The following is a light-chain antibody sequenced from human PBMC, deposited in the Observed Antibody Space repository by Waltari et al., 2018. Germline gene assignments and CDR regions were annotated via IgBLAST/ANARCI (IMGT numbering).Light chain of an antibody. Sequence: QSVLTQPPSLSGAPGQRVTISCTGSSSNIGAGDGVQWYQQFPGTAPKLLIYVIPIRPSVVPARFSLSTSGTSSSLAIAVLHAVYEADYYCQSYDSSLRGFYVFGTGTKVTV. V-gene: IGLV1-40*01. CDR3: QSYDSSLRGFYV. CDR1: SSNIGAGDG. J-gene: IGLJ1*01. CDR2: VIP.